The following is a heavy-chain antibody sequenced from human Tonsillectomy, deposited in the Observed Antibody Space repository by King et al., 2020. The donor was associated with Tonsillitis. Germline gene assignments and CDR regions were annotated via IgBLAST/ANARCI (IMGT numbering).Heavy chain of an antibody. CDR3: ARETQNHDGFWGGYYTGAYYGMDV. CDR1: GGSISSYY. J-gene: IGHJ6*02. D-gene: IGHD3-3*01. Sequence: VQLQESGPGLVKPSETLSLTCTVSGGSISSYYWSWIRQPPGKGLEWIGYIYYSGSTNYNPSLKSRVTISVDTSKNQFSLKLSSVTAADTAVYYCARETQNHDGFWGGYYTGAYYGMDVWGQGTTVTVSS. V-gene: IGHV4-59*12. CDR2: IYYSGST.